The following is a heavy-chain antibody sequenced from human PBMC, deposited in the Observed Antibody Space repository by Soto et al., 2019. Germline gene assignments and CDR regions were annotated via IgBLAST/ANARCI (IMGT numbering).Heavy chain of an antibody. CDR2: ISYDGSNK. D-gene: IGHD5-12*01. V-gene: IGHV3-30*04. Sequence: GASLRHSCAASGFTFSSYAMNWVRQAPGKGLEWVSVISYDGSNKYYADSVKGRFTISRDNAKNALYLQVNSLRDEDTAMYYCARDKLSGYDQQPFDYWGEGTLVTVSS. J-gene: IGHJ4*02. CDR3: ARDKLSGYDQQPFDY. CDR1: GFTFSSYA.